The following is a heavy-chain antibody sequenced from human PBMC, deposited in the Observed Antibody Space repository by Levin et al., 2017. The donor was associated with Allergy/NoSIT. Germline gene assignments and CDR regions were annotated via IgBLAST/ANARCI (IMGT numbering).Heavy chain of an antibody. CDR2: MNPNSGNT. V-gene: IGHV1-8*01. CDR1: GYTFTSYD. D-gene: IGHD3-10*01. Sequence: ASVKVSCKASGYTFTSYDINWVRQATGQGLEWMGWMNPNSGNTGYAQKFQGRVTMTRNTSISTAYMELSSLRSEDTAVYYCARSGFRELFWGVGLGVYMDVWGKGTTVTVSS. CDR3: ARSGFRELFWGVGLGVYMDV. J-gene: IGHJ6*03.